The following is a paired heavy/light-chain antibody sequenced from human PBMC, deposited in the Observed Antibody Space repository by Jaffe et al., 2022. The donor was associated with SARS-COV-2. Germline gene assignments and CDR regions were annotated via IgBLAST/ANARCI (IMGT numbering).Light chain of an antibody. CDR3: QQYGSLPRT. J-gene: IGKJ1*01. V-gene: IGKV3D-20*01. CDR2: GAS. CDR1: QTISNNY. Sequence: EIVLTQSPATLSLSPGERATLSCGASQTISNNYLAWYQHKPGLAPRPLIYGASTRATGIPDRFSGSVSGTDFTLTISRLEPEDFAVYYCQQYGSLPRTFGQGTKVEIK.
Heavy chain of an antibody. D-gene: IGHD2-21*01. CDR1: GITFDKSG. CDR3: ARGRGWCDF. V-gene: IGHV3-7*03. CDR2: IHEDGNPK. Sequence: EVQLVESGGDLVQPGGSLRLSCVASGITFDKSGMSWFRQAPGKGLEWVANIHEDGNPKNYMDSVKGRFTVSRDNAKNSLYLQMNSLTADDTAVYYCARGRGWCDFWGQGTLVTVSS. J-gene: IGHJ4*02.